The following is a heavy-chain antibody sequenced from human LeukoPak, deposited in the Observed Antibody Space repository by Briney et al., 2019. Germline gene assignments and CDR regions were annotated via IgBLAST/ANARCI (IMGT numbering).Heavy chain of an antibody. V-gene: IGHV3-30-3*01. CDR2: ISYDGSNK. CDR1: GFTFSSYA. D-gene: IGHD2-2*01. CDR3: ARGPVPQFLY. J-gene: IGHJ4*02. Sequence: GRSLRLSCAASGFTFSSYAMHWVRQAPGKGLEWVAVISYDGSNKYYADSVKGRFTICRDNSKNTVYLQMNSLRPEDPPVYYCARGPVPQFLYWGQGTLVTVSS.